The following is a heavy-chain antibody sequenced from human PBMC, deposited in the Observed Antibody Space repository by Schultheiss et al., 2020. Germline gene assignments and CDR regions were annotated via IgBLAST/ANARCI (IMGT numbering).Heavy chain of an antibody. J-gene: IGHJ4*02. Sequence: GGSLRLSCAASGFTFSSYAMHWVRQAPGKGLEWVAVISYDGSNKYYADSVKGRFSISRDNSKNLVFLQMSSLRAEDTAVYYCARSDHYGPHFDYWGQGTLVTVSS. D-gene: IGHD3-10*01. CDR2: ISYDGSNK. CDR1: GFTFSSYA. V-gene: IGHV3-30-3*01. CDR3: ARSDHYGPHFDY.